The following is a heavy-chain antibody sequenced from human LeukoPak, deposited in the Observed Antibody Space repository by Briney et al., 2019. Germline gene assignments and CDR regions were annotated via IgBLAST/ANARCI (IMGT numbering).Heavy chain of an antibody. D-gene: IGHD1-1*01. Sequence: ASVRVSCKASGYTFTGHDINWVRQATGQGLEWMGWMNPKTGNTGYAQKFQGRVTMTRDTSINTAYLELYSLRSEDTAVYYCARGNSPTMRTTGNDYWGQGTLVTVSS. V-gene: IGHV1-8*01. CDR2: MNPKTGNT. CDR1: GYTFTGHD. J-gene: IGHJ4*02. CDR3: ARGNSPTMRTTGNDY.